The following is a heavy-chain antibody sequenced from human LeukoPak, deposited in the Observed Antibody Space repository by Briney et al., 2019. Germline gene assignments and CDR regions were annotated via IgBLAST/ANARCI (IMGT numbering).Heavy chain of an antibody. CDR3: AKGAGYYGSGSLPGGY. J-gene: IGHJ4*02. CDR1: GFTFSSYA. CDR2: ISGSGGST. V-gene: IGHV3-23*01. D-gene: IGHD3-10*01. Sequence: GGSLRLSCAASGFTFSSYAMSWVRQAPGKGLEWVSAISGSGGSTYYADSVKGRFTISRDNSKNTLYLQMNSLRAEDTAVYYCAKGAGYYGSGSLPGGYWGQGTLVTVSS.